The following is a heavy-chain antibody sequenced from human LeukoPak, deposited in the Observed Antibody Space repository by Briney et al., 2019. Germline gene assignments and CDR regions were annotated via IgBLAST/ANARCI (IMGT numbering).Heavy chain of an antibody. CDR2: IKLDGSEK. D-gene: IGHD2-2*01. Sequence: GGSLRLSCVASGFTFGKYWMSWVRQAPGKGLEWVANIKLDGSEKNYVDSVKGRFTISRDNSKNTVSLQMNSLRADDTAVYYCARAEYGNWFDPWGQGTLVTVSS. CDR1: GFTFGKYW. J-gene: IGHJ5*02. CDR3: ARAEYGNWFDP. V-gene: IGHV3-7*03.